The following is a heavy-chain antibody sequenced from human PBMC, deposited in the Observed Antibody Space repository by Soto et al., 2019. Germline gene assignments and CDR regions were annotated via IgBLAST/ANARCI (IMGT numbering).Heavy chain of an antibody. V-gene: IGHV4-59*08. CDR1: GGSISSYY. J-gene: IGHJ6*03. CDR3: ARTVLGPDLLADSFVDYYYYMDV. D-gene: IGHD3-9*01. CDR2: IYHSGST. Sequence: PSETLSLTCTVSGGSISSYYWSWIRQPPGKGLEWIGEIYHSGSTNYNPSLKSRVTISVDTSKNQFSLKLNSVTAADTAVYYCARTVLGPDLLADSFVDYYYYMDVWGQGTTVTVSS.